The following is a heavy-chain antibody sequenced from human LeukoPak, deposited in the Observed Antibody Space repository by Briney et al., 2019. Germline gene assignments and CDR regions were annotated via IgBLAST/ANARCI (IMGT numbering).Heavy chain of an antibody. D-gene: IGHD4-23*01. J-gene: IGHJ1*01. V-gene: IGHV5-51*01. CDR1: GFHFTSYW. Sequence: GESLKISCQGSGFHFTSYWIGWVRQLPGKGLEWMGIIYPGDSDTRYSPSFQGQVTISADKSISTAYLQWSSLKASDTAMYYCARHFRGGNGAEYFQHWGQGTLVTVSS. CDR3: ARHFRGGNGAEYFQH. CDR2: IYPGDSDT.